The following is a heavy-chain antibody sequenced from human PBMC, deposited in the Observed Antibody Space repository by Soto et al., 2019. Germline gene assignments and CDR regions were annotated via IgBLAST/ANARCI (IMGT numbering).Heavy chain of an antibody. CDR3: VRDGTKSLRDWFDP. CDR2: IYATGTT. J-gene: IGHJ5*02. Sequence: SETLSLTCTVSGASISGYYWSWIRKSAGKGLEWIGRIYATGTTDYNPSLKSRVMMSVDTSKKQFSLKLRSVTAADTAVYYCVRDGTKSLRDWFDPWGQGISVTVSS. D-gene: IGHD1-1*01. V-gene: IGHV4-4*07. CDR1: GASISGYY.